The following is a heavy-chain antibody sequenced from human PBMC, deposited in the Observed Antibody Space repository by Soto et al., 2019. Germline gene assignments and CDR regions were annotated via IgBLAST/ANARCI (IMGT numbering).Heavy chain of an antibody. Sequence: QVQLVQSGAEVKKPGASVKVSFKASVYTFNSYGIRWVRQDPAQGRERMGWISDYNGNTNYAQKLQGRVTMTTDTSTSTAYMELRSLRSDDTAVYYCARAPGIAVAVRGGDYWGQGTLVTVSS. CDR1: VYTFNSYG. J-gene: IGHJ4*02. V-gene: IGHV1-18*01. CDR3: ARAPGIAVAVRGGDY. CDR2: ISDYNGNT. D-gene: IGHD6-19*01.